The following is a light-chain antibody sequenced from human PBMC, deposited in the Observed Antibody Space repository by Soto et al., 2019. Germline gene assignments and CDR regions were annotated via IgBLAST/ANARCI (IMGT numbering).Light chain of an antibody. CDR1: SSDVGGYNY. Sequence: QSALTQPASVSGSPGQSITISCTGTSSDVGGYNYVSWYQQHPGKAPKLMIYEVSTRPSGVSDRFSGSKSGNTASLTISGLQAEAEADYYCSSYTSTRTHVFGTGTKVTVL. CDR2: EVS. CDR3: SSYTSTRTHV. V-gene: IGLV2-14*01. J-gene: IGLJ1*01.